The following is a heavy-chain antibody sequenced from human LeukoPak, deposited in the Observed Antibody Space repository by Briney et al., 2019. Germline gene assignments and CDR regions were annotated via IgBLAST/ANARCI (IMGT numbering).Heavy chain of an antibody. J-gene: IGHJ4*02. CDR2: IYTSGST. Sequence: SETLSLTCTVSGXSISSYYGSWIRQPAGKGLEWIGRIYTSGSTNYNPSLKSRVAMSVDTSKNQFSLKLSSVTAADTAVYYCARAYCSGGSRYSGFDYWGQGTLVTVSS. CDR3: ARAYCSGGSRYSGFDY. CDR1: GXSISSYY. V-gene: IGHV4-4*07. D-gene: IGHD2-15*01.